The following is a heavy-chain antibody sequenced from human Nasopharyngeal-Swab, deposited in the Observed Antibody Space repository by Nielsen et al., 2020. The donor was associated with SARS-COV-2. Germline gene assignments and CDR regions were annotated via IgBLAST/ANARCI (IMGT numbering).Heavy chain of an antibody. CDR2: ISGDSDST. CDR1: GFTFSNFA. J-gene: IGHJ6*02. D-gene: IGHD5-12*01. CDR3: AKDRDSGDDSEEYYHYYGMDV. V-gene: IGHV3-23*01. Sequence: GESLKISCVASGFTFSNFALSWVPQAPGKGLEWVSVISGDSDSTYYTDSVRGRFTISRDNSKNTLNLQMNNLRAEDTAIYYCAKDRDSGDDSEEYYHYYGMDVWGQGATVTVS.